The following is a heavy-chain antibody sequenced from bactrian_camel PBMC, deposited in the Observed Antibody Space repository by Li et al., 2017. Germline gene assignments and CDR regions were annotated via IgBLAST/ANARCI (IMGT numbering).Heavy chain of an antibody. D-gene: IGHD2*01. V-gene: IGHV3S40*01. CDR3: AADFIGLNSQFGGRWFEPLGFAY. Sequence: VQLVESGGASVQAGGSLRLSCVASGYTLNNYCMGWFRQAPGKEREGVAAMAIHRGRSYYADSVKGRFTISRDDAKNTLNLIMNSLKPEDTAMYYCAADFIGLNSQFGGRWFEPLGFAYWGQGTQVTVS. CDR2: MAIHRGRS. J-gene: IGHJ6*01. CDR1: GYTLNNYC.